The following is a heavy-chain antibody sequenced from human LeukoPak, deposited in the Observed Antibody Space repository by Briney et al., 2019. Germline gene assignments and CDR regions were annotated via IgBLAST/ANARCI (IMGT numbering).Heavy chain of an antibody. CDR2: ISGSGGST. V-gene: IGHV3-23*01. Sequence: GGSLRLSCAASGFTFSSYAMSWVRQAPGKGLEWVSAISGSGGSTYYADSVKGRFTISRDNSKNTLYLQMNSLRAEDTAVYYCAKVLYVRAGYSYGYILDYWGQGTLVTVSS. CDR3: AKVLYVRAGYSYGYILDY. J-gene: IGHJ4*02. CDR1: GFTFSSYA. D-gene: IGHD5-18*01.